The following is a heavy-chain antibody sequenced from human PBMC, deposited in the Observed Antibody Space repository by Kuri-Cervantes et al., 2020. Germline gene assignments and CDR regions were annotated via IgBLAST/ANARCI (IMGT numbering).Heavy chain of an antibody. D-gene: IGHD6-19*01. J-gene: IGHJ6*02. CDR1: GFTFDDYG. Sequence: GGSLRLSCAASGFTFDDYGMSWVRQAPGKGLEWVSGINWNGGSTGYADSVKGRFTISRDDAKNSLNLQMNSLRDEDTAVYYCARGHSSGWYAGSNYGLDVWGQGTTVTVSS. CDR2: INWNGGST. V-gene: IGHV3-20*04. CDR3: ARGHSSGWYAGSNYGLDV.